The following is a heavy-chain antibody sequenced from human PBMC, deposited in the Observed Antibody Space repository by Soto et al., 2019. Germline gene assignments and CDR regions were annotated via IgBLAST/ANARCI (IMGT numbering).Heavy chain of an antibody. D-gene: IGHD3-10*02. CDR2: IYYSGST. J-gene: IGHJ5*02. V-gene: IGHV4-59*01. CDR3: ARTLFGWGIWFDP. CDR1: GGSISSYY. Sequence: QVQLQESGPGLVKPSETLSLTCTVSGGSISSYYWSWIRQPPGKGLEWIGYIYYSGSTNYNPSLKSRVTISVDTSKNQFSLKLSSVTAADTAVYYCARTLFGWGIWFDPRGQGTLVTVSS.